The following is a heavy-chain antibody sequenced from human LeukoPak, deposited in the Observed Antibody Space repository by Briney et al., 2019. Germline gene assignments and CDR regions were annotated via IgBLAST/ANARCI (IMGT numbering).Heavy chain of an antibody. CDR1: GFTFSSYW. D-gene: IGHD5-24*01. J-gene: IGHJ3*02. CDR3: ARGPRWLQFPTDAFDI. Sequence: GGSLRLSCAASGFTFSSYWMSWVRQAPGKGLEWVATIRQDGSQKYYVDSVKGRFTISRDNAKNSLYLQMNSLRAEDTAVYYCARGPRWLQFPTDAFDIWGQGTMVTVSS. V-gene: IGHV3-7*01. CDR2: IRQDGSQK.